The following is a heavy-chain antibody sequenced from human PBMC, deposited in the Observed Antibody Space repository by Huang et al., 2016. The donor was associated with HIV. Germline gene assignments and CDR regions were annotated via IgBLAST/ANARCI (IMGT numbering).Heavy chain of an antibody. Sequence: QVILQESGPGLVKPSETLSLTCTVSGDSINSDYWSWVRQPPGKGLEWVGHISHSGNPGYNPSLKGRATIYIDTSKTQFSLPLTSVTAADTAVYYCARDVPVAQYFFRYWGQGALVTVSS. CDR1: GDSINSDY. CDR3: ARDVPVAQYFFRY. J-gene: IGHJ4*02. CDR2: ISHSGNP. D-gene: IGHD6-19*01. V-gene: IGHV4-59*01.